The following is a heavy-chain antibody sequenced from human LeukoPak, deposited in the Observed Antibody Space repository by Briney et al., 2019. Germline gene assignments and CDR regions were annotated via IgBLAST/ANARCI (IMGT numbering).Heavy chain of an antibody. Sequence: PSETLSLTCTVSGGSISNGDHYWSWIRQHPGTSLEWIGHIYYSGSTYYNPSLKSRVTISVDTSKNQFSLKLSSVTAADTAVYYCARHLFYYDSSAVFDYWGQGTLVTVSS. CDR2: IYYSGST. J-gene: IGHJ4*02. CDR1: GGSISNGDHY. D-gene: IGHD3-22*01. CDR3: ARHLFYYDSSAVFDY. V-gene: IGHV4-39*01.